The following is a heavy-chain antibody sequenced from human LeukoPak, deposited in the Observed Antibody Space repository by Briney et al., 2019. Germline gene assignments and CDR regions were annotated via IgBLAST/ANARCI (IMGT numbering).Heavy chain of an antibody. J-gene: IGHJ5*02. V-gene: IGHV4-38-2*02. CDR1: GYSISSGYY. D-gene: IGHD1-7*01. CDR3: AREGVVVGTGTTDIVQNYNWFDP. Sequence: SETLSLTCTVSGYSISSGYYWGWIRQPPGKGLEWIGSIYHSGSIYYNPSLKSRVTISVDTSKNQFSLKLSSVTAADTAVYYCAREGVVVGTGTTDIVQNYNWFDPWGQGTLVTVSS. CDR2: IYHSGSI.